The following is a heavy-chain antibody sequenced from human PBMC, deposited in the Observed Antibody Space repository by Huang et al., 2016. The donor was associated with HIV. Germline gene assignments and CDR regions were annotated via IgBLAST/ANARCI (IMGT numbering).Heavy chain of an antibody. D-gene: IGHD3-16*01. Sequence: EVQLVESGGGLAKPGGSLRRSCAAPGFPFSSYSVNRVREPPGHGMELVSSISSDISYLSYTDSVECRFTIARDNAKNSLYLQMNSLRVEDTAVYYCGMPTSHWGQGTMVTVSS. V-gene: IGHV3-21*01. CDR3: GMPTSH. J-gene: IGHJ4*02. CDR2: ISSDISYL. CDR1: GFPFSSYS.